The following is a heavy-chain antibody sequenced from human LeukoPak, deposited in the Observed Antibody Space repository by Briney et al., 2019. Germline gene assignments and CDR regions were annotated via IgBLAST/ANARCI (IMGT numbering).Heavy chain of an antibody. Sequence: SETLSLTCTVSGGSISSSSYYWGWIRQPPGKGLEWIGSIYYSGSTNYNPSLKSRVAISVDTSKNQFSLKLSSVTAADTAVYYCARAAWFGEYNNPFDYWGQGTLVTVSS. CDR2: IYYSGST. V-gene: IGHV4-39*07. J-gene: IGHJ4*02. CDR3: ARAAWFGEYNNPFDY. CDR1: GGSISSSSYY. D-gene: IGHD3-10*01.